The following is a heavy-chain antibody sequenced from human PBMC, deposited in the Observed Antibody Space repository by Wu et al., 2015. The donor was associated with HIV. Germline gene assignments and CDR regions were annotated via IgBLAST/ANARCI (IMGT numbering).Heavy chain of an antibody. Sequence: QVQLVQSGAEVKKPGASVKVSCKASGYTLTGYYMHWLRQAPGQGLEWMGWINPNSGGTNFAQKFQDRVTLTRDTSISTAYMEMSGLRSNDTAVYFCARDYYDVLTTYSHYFFDLWGQGTLVTVSS. J-gene: IGHJ4*02. CDR1: GYTLTGYY. V-gene: IGHV1-2*02. CDR3: ARDYYDVLTTYSHYFFDL. D-gene: IGHD3-9*01. CDR2: INPNSGGT.